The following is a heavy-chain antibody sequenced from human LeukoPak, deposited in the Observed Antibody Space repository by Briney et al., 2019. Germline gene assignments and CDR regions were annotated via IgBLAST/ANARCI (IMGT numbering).Heavy chain of an antibody. Sequence: SVKVSCKACGGTHSRYAISGVRQTRARALEWMGGIIHIFGTANYAQKFQGRVTITADESTSTAYMELSSLRSGDTAVYYCARSTVGESSSWNYFDYWGQGTLVTVSS. CDR2: IIHIFGTA. D-gene: IGHD6-13*01. J-gene: IGHJ4*02. V-gene: IGHV1-69*01. CDR1: GGTHSRYA. CDR3: ARSTVGESSSWNYFDY.